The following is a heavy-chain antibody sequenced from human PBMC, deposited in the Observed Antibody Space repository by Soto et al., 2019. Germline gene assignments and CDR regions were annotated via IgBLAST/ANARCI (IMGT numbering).Heavy chain of an antibody. CDR2: INGGGDNT. V-gene: IGHV3-23*01. CDR1: GFTFTTYT. CDR3: AKAGKLDS. D-gene: IGHD1-1*01. J-gene: IGHJ4*02. Sequence: EVQLLESGGALVQPGGSLRLSCAASGFTFTTYTLTWVRQAPGKGLEWVSAINGGGDNTYYADSVKGRFSISRDNSQNTLSLQMDSLRADDTAVYYCAKAGKLDSWGQGTLVTVSS.